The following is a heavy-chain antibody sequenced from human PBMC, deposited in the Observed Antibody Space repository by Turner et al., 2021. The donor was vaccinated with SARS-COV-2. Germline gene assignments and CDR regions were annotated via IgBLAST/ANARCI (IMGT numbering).Heavy chain of an antibody. CDR3: ARQASGYNEDVHHWSAP. V-gene: IGHV5-51*01. J-gene: IGHJ5*02. D-gene: IGHD5-12*01. CDR1: GYTFTKYW. Sequence: EVQLVQSGAEAKKPGESLKISCTASGYTFTKYWIGWVRQMPGKGLEWMGIIYPGDYDTRYSPSFQGHVTMSADTSTNTAYLEWSSLKASDSAMYYCARQASGYNEDVHHWSAPWGQGTLVTVSS. CDR2: IYPGDYDT.